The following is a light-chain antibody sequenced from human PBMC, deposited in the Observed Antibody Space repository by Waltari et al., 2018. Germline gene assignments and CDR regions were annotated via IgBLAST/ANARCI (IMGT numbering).Light chain of an antibody. J-gene: IGLJ2*01. CDR1: SSDVGGYNS. CDR2: DFT. Sequence: QSALTQPASVSGTPGQSITISCTGTSSDVGGYNSVSWYQQHPGIAPKPLIYDFTYRPSGVSNRFSGSKSGNTASLTISGLQAEDEADYYCSSYTSTRTLVFGGGTKLTVL. CDR3: SSYTSTRTLV. V-gene: IGLV2-14*03.